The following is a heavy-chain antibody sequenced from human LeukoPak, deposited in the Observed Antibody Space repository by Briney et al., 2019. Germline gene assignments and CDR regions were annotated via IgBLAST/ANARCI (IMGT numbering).Heavy chain of an antibody. J-gene: IGHJ4*02. CDR3: GAWVSYYYDSSGGWY. V-gene: IGHV4-38-2*02. CDR1: GYSISSGYY. D-gene: IGHD3-22*01. CDR2: IYHSGST. Sequence: SETLSLTCTVSGYSISSGYYWGWIRQPPGKGLEWIGSIYHSGSTYYNPSLKSRVTISVDTSKNQFSLKLSSVTAADTAVYYCGAWVSYYYDSSGGWYWGQGTLVTVSS.